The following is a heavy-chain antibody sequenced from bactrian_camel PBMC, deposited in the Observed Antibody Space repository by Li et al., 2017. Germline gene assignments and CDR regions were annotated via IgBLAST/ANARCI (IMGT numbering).Heavy chain of an antibody. D-gene: IGHD7*01. CDR1: GNNSARKC. Sequence: VQLVESGGGSVQPGGSLKLSCVVHGNNSARKCLAWFRQAPGKEREGVAAVYISGGSTLYADSVKGRFAISQNNAKNTVYLQMNSLKPEDTAMYYCVAAPRYSTSCVEPLRTVWNYWGQGTQVTVS. CDR3: VAAPRYSTSCVEPLRTVWNY. CDR2: VYISGGST. J-gene: IGHJ4*01. V-gene: IGHV3S32*01.